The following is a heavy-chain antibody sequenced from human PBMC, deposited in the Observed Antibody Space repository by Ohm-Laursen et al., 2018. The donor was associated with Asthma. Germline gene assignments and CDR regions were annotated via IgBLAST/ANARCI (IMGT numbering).Heavy chain of an antibody. J-gene: IGHJ4*02. D-gene: IGHD6-19*01. V-gene: IGHV3-30-3*01. CDR2: ISYDGSNK. CDR3: ARDPLFYSSGWYGYYFDY. Sequence: SLRLSCTASGFTFSSYAMHWVRQAPGKGLEWVAVISYDGSNKYYADSVKGRFTISRDNSKNTLYLQMNSLRAEDTAVYYCARDPLFYSSGWYGYYFDYWGQGTLVTVSS. CDR1: GFTFSSYA.